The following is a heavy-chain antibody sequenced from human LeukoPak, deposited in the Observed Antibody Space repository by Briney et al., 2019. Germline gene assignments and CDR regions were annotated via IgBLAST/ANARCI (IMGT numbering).Heavy chain of an antibody. CDR1: GGSISSYY. Sequence: SETLSLTCTVSGGSISSYYWSRIRQPPGKGLEWIGYIYYSGSTNYNPSLKSRVTISVDTSKNQFSLKLSSVTAADTAVYYCARAGYSSSWYFDYWGQGTLVTVSS. D-gene: IGHD6-13*01. CDR2: IYYSGST. J-gene: IGHJ4*02. V-gene: IGHV4-59*01. CDR3: ARAGYSSSWYFDY.